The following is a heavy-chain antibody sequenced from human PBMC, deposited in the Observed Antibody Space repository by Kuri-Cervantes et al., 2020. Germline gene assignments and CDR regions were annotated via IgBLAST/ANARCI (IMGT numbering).Heavy chain of an antibody. D-gene: IGHD6-13*01. V-gene: IGHV4-59*01. CDR2: IYYGGST. CDR3: ARAIAAAGYYYYGMDV. J-gene: IGHJ6*02. CDR1: GGSISSYY. Sequence: SETLSLTCTVSGGSISSYYWSWIRQPPGKGLEWIGYIYYGGSTNYNPSLKSRVTISVDTSKNQFSLKLSSVTAADTAVYYCARAIAAAGYYYYGMDVWGQGTTVTVSS.